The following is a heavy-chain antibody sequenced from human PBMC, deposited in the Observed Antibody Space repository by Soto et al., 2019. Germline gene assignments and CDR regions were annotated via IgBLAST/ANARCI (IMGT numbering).Heavy chain of an antibody. CDR2: MNPKSGIT. Sequence: QVQLVQSGAEVKKPGASVKVSCSASGYTFTSSDINWVRQAPGQGLEWMGWMNPKSGITAYAQKFQARVTMTRNTTINTAYMELRSLRFEDTAVYYCARGRVGSNWFDPWGQGTLVTVSS. CDR3: ARGRVGSNWFDP. CDR1: GYTFTSSD. D-gene: IGHD1-26*01. V-gene: IGHV1-8*01. J-gene: IGHJ5*02.